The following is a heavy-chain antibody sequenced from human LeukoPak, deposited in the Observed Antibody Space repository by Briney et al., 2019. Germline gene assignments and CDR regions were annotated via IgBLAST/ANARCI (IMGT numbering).Heavy chain of an antibody. CDR1: GFTFDDYG. CDR3: ARCSRSSTDCYSAFDI. CDR2: ITNWNGGST. V-gene: IGHV3-20*04. Sequence: PGGSLRLSCEASGFTFDDYGMSWVRQSTGKGLEWVSAITNWNGGSTGYADSVRGRFTISRDNAKNSRYLQMNSLRAEDTALYYCARCSRSSTDCYSAFDIWGQGTMVTVSS. D-gene: IGHD2-2*02. J-gene: IGHJ3*02.